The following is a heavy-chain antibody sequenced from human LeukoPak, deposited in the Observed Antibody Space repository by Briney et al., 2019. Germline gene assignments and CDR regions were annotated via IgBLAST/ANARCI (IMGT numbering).Heavy chain of an antibody. J-gene: IGHJ5*02. CDR2: INPSGGST. D-gene: IGHD2-21*02. Sequence: ASVKVSCKASGYTFTSYSMHWVRQAPGQGLEWMGIINPSGGSTSYAQKFQGRVTMTRDTSTSTVYMELSSLRSEDTAAYYCARGGSCNSASGGDCSHLLIAWGQGTLVTVSS. CDR3: ARGGSCNSASGGDCSHLLIA. CDR1: GYTFTSYS. V-gene: IGHV1-46*01.